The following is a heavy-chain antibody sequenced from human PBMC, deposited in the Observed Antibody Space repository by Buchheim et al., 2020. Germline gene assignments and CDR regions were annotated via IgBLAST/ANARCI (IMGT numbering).Heavy chain of an antibody. Sequence: QAQLVESGGGVVQTGRSLRLACAASGFTFSSYGMHWVRQAPGKGLEWVAEISHEGRNKNYVDSVKGRFTISRDNSKNTVYLQMNSLRAEDTAVYYCAKEERGYGYVWGSYLGYWGQGTL. D-gene: IGHD3-16*02. CDR1: GFTFSSYG. V-gene: IGHV3-30*18. J-gene: IGHJ4*02. CDR3: AKEERGYGYVWGSYLGY. CDR2: ISHEGRNK.